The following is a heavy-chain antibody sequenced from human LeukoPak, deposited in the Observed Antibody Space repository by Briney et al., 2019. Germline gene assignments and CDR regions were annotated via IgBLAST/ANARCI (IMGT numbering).Heavy chain of an antibody. CDR2: IRYDGSNK. J-gene: IGHJ4*02. D-gene: IGHD1-1*01. Sequence: GGSLRLSCAASGFTVSSNYMSWVRQAPGKGLEWVAFIRYDGSNKYYADSVKGRFTISRDNSKNTLYLQMNSLRAEDTAVYYCAKGRRRWSTAGTPSPFDYWGQGTLVTVSS. CDR3: AKGRRRWSTAGTPSPFDY. V-gene: IGHV3-30*02. CDR1: GFTVSSNY.